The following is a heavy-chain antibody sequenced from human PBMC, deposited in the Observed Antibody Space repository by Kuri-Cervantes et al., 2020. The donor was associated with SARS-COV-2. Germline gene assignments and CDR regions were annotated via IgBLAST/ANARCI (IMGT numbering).Heavy chain of an antibody. Sequence: SVKVSCKASGGTFSSCAISWVRQAPGQGLEWMGGIIPIFGTANYAQKFQGRVTITTDESTSTAYMELSSLRSEDTAVYYCARDLLAAGLQKGRYYYYYMDVWGKGTTVTVSS. V-gene: IGHV1-69*05. D-gene: IGHD4-11*01. J-gene: IGHJ6*03. CDR1: GGTFSSCA. CDR3: ARDLLAAGLQKGRYYYYYMDV. CDR2: IIPIFGTA.